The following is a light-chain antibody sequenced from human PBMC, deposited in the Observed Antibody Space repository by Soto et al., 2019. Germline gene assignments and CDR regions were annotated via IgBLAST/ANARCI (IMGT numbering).Light chain of an antibody. Sequence: IVLTQSPATLSVSPGERATLSCRASQSVSSSYLAWYQQKPGQAPRLLIYGASSRATGIPDRFSGSGSATDFTLTISSVEPEDVAVYYCQQYGSAPRAFGQGT. CDR1: QSVSSSY. CDR3: QQYGSAPRA. V-gene: IGKV3-20*01. J-gene: IGKJ1*01. CDR2: GAS.